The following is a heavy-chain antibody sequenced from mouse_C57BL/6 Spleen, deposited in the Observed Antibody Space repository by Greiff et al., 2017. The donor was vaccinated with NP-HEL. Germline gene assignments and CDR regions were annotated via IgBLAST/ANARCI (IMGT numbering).Heavy chain of an antibody. Sequence: VQLQQPGAELVRPGSSVKLSCKASGYTFTSYWMDWVKQRPGQGLEWIGNIYPSDSETHYNQKFKDKATLTVDKSSSTAYMQLSSLTSEDSAVYYCARKEGYSLHYYWGQGTSVTVSS. D-gene: IGHD6-2*01. CDR3: ARKEGYSLHYY. V-gene: IGHV1-61*01. CDR1: GYTFTSYW. CDR2: IYPSDSET. J-gene: IGHJ4*01.